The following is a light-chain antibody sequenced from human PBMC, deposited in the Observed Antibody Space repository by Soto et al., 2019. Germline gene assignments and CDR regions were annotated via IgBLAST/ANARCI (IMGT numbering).Light chain of an antibody. CDR2: GAS. CDR3: QQYGSSRT. CDR1: QSVSSNY. V-gene: IGKV3-20*01. J-gene: IGKJ1*01. Sequence: EIVLTQSPGTLSLSPGERATLSCRASQSVSSNYLAWYQQKPGQAPRLLIYGASSRATGIPDRFSGSGSWTDFTLTSSRLEPEDFAVYYCQQYGSSRTFGQGTKVEIK.